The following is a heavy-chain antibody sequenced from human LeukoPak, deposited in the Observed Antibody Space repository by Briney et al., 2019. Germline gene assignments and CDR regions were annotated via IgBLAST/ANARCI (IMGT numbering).Heavy chain of an antibody. D-gene: IGHD3-22*01. Sequence: ASVKVSCKASGYTFTGYYMHWVRQAPGQGLEWMGWINPNSGGTNYAQKFQGRVTMTRDTSISTAYMELSRLRSDDTAVYYCARPGDYYDSSGYYYVRGFDPWGQGTRVTVSS. V-gene: IGHV1-2*02. J-gene: IGHJ5*02. CDR3: ARPGDYYDSSGYYYVRGFDP. CDR2: INPNSGGT. CDR1: GYTFTGYY.